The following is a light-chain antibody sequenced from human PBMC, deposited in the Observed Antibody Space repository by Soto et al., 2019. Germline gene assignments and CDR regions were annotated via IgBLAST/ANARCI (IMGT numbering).Light chain of an antibody. J-gene: IGLJ3*02. V-gene: IGLV2-11*01. CDR3: CSYAGSSTSL. Sequence: QSAVTQPRSVSGSPGQSVSISCTGTSSDVGGYNYVSWYQQYPGKAPKLMIYDVTKRPSGVPDRFSGSKSGNRASLTISGLQPEDEADYYCCSYAGSSTSLFGGGTKLTVL. CDR2: DVT. CDR1: SSDVGGYNY.